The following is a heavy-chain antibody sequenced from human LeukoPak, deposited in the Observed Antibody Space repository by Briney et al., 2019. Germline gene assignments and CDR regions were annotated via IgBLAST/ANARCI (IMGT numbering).Heavy chain of an antibody. CDR1: LDSTTSNF. CDR3: AREILGGANPGAY. V-gene: IGHV4-4*02. D-gene: IGHD4/OR15-4a*01. Sequence: SETVSLTCTVSLDSTTSNFWSWVRQPPGKGLEWIGEIHRSGSPNYNPSLQSRVTISIDRSRNQIVLELSSVTAADTAVYYCAREILGGANPGAYWGQGILVTVSS. J-gene: IGHJ4*02. CDR2: IHRSGSP.